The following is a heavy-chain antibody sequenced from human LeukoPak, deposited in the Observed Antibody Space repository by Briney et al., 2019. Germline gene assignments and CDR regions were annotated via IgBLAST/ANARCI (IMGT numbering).Heavy chain of an antibody. D-gene: IGHD3-22*01. CDR3: VTGGHYSGS. J-gene: IGHJ5*02. CDR2: IKPDGSEK. V-gene: IGHV3-7*01. CDR1: GITFSDHW. Sequence: GGSLRLSCAASGITFSDHWMSWVRQAPGKGLEWVANIKPDGSEKTYVDSVKGRFFISRDNAKRALYLHMTSLRAEDTALYYCVTGGHYSGSWGQGSLVTVSS.